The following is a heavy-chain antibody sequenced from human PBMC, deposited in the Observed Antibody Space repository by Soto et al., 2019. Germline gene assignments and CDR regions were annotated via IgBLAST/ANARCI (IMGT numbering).Heavy chain of an antibody. V-gene: IGHV1-3*01. CDR2: INAGNGNT. Sequence: PGGSLRLSCAASGFTFTSYAMHWVRQAPGQRLEWMGWINAGNGNTKYSQKFQGRVTITRDTSASTAYMELSSLRSEDTAVYYCARAASGYDYWGQGTLVTVSS. D-gene: IGHD5-12*01. J-gene: IGHJ4*02. CDR3: ARAASGYDY. CDR1: GFTFTSYA.